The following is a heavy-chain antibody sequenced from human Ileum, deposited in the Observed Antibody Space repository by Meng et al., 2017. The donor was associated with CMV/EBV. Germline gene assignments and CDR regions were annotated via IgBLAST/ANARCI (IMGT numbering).Heavy chain of an antibody. J-gene: IGHJ4*02. Sequence: NWVRQATGQGLEWMGWMNPNSGNTGYAQKFQGRVSMTRNTSISTAYMELSSLNSEDTAVYYCARGEVISCGYSVSHSGECFSTSGYWGQGTPVTVSS. CDR2: MNPNSGNT. D-gene: IGHD2-21*01. CDR3: ARGEVISCGYSVSHSGECFSTSGY. V-gene: IGHV1-8*01.